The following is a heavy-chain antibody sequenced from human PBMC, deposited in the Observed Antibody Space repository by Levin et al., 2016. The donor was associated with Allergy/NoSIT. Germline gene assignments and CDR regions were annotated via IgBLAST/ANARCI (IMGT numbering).Heavy chain of an antibody. J-gene: IGHJ3*02. CDR2: IYYSGST. V-gene: IGHV4-59*01. CDR1: GGSISSYY. D-gene: IGHD3-22*01. Sequence: SETLSLTCTVSGGSISSYYWSWIRQPPGKGLEWIGYIYYSGSTNYNPSLKSRVTISVDTSKNQFYLKLSSVTAADTAVYYCARAWLNSGGYLVGFDIWGQGTMVTVSS. CDR3: ARAWLNSGGYLVGFDI.